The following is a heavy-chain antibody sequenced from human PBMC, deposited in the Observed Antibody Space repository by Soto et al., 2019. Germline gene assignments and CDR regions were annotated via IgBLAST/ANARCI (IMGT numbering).Heavy chain of an antibody. D-gene: IGHD2-15*01. CDR2: ISSSSSYI. CDR1: GFTFSSYS. J-gene: IGHJ6*01. V-gene: IGHV3-21*04. Sequence: GGSLRLSCAASGFTFSSYSMSWVRQAPGKGLECVAAISSSSSYIYYADSVKGRLTTSRDNAKNSLYLQMNSLRAEDTAAYYCARVRSGDPGLFQEDYYGMEVWGQGTTVTLSS. CDR3: ARVRSGDPGLFQEDYYGMEV.